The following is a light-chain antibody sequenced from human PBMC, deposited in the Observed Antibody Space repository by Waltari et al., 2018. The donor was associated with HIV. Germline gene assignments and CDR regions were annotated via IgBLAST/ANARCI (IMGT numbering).Light chain of an antibody. V-gene: IGKV2-28*01. J-gene: IGKJ3*01. CDR1: HSLLHSNGYNY. CDR3: MQALQTPIT. Sequence: DIVLTQSPLDHPVTPGESASIPCRPSHSLLHSNGYNYLDWYLQKPGQSPQLLIFLGSNRAPGVSDRFSGSGTGTGFTLKISRVEAEDVGVYYCMQALQTPITFGPGTKVDIK. CDR2: LGS.